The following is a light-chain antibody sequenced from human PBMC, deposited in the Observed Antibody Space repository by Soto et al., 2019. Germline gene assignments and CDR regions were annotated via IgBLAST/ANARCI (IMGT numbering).Light chain of an antibody. V-gene: IGKV1-5*01. CDR3: QQYNTYTHT. CDR2: DVS. CDR1: QTVSPW. Sequence: IQMTQTPSTLSASVGDRVTIACRASQTVSPWLAWYQQKPGKAPTLLIYDVSNLQSGVPSRFSGSGSGTDFTLTISSLQPDEFATYYCQQYNTYTHTFGQGTKLEIK. J-gene: IGKJ2*01.